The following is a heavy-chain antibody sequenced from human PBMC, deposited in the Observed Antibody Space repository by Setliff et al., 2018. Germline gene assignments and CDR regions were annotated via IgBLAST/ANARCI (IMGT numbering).Heavy chain of an antibody. V-gene: IGHV1-18*01. CDR1: GYTFTSYG. CDR3: ARVHYETSTYSPTLFDH. D-gene: IGHD3-22*01. Sequence: ASVKVSCKASGYTFTSYGISWVRQAPGQGLEWMGWISAYNGNTNYAQKLQGRVTVTRDTSASTAYMELSSLRSEDTAVYYCARVHYETSTYSPTLFDHWGQGTLVTVSS. CDR2: ISAYNGNT. J-gene: IGHJ4*02.